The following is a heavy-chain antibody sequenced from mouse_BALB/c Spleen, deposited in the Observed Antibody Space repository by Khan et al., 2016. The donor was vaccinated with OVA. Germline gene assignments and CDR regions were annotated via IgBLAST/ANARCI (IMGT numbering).Heavy chain of an antibody. CDR1: GFSLTSYG. V-gene: IGHV2-9*02. J-gene: IGHJ2*01. CDR3: ARLEDI. CDR2: IWAGGST. D-gene: IGHD1-3*01. Sequence: VKLEESGPGLVAPSQSLSITCTVSGFSLTSYGVHWVRQPPGKGLEWLGVIWAGGSTNYNSALMSRLSISKDNSKSKVFLKMNSLQTGDTAMYYCARLEDIWSQGTTLTVFS.